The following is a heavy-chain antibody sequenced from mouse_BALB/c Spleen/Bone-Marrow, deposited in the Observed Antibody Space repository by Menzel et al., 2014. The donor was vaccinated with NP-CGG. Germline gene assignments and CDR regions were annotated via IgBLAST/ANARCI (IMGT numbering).Heavy chain of an antibody. V-gene: IGHV1S81*02. J-gene: IGHJ1*01. CDR2: INPGNGRT. Sequence: QVQLKESGAELVKPGASVKLSCKASGYNFISYWIHWVKQRPGQGLEWIGEINPGNGRTNYNEKFKNKATLTIDKSSSTAYMQLNGLTSEDSAVYYCARWGKGYFDVWGAGTTVTVSS. CDR3: ARWGKGYFDV. D-gene: IGHD1-3*01. CDR1: GYNFISYW.